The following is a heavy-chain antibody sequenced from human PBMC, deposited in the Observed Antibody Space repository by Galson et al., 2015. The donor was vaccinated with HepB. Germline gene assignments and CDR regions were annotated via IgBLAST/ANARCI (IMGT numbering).Heavy chain of an antibody. CDR1: GFTFSNYA. CDR2: LSYDGGSI. D-gene: IGHD2-2*01. J-gene: IGHJ3*01. V-gene: IGHV3-30*04. Sequence: SLRLSCAASGFTFSNYAMHWARQVPGKGLEWVAVLSYDGGSILYADSVKGRFIISRDNSKNTLHLQMNSLTADDTAVYYCAREQRYCSSTSCPSARGLFDYWGQGTMVTVSS. CDR3: AREQRYCSSTSCPSARGLFDY.